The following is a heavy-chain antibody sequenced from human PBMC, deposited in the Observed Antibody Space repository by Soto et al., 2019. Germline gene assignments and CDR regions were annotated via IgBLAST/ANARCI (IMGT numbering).Heavy chain of an antibody. D-gene: IGHD6-19*01. CDR2: IVPNIGTV. Sequence: QVQLVQSGAEVMQPGSSVKVSCKPSGGTLTNFINYPINWVRQSPGQGLEWMGGIVPNIGTVNYAQKFQGRVTLTADKSTGTVYMELSSLRSDDSDLYYCARRNAAGFLRYFDNLGQGTLVNGSS. J-gene: IGHJ4*02. CDR3: ARRNAAGFLRYFDN. CDR1: GGTLTNFINYP. V-gene: IGHV1-69*06.